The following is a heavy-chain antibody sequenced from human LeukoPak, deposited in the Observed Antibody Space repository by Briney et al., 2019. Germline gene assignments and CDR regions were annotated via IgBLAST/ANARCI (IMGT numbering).Heavy chain of an antibody. V-gene: IGHV4-59*01. CDR1: GGSISSYY. D-gene: IGHD1-7*01. Sequence: PSETLSLTCTVSGGSISSYYWSWIRQPPGKGLEWIGYIYYSGSTNYNPSLKSRVTISVDTSKNQFSLKLSSVTAADTAVYYCARAVFVENWNYGHYYYYMDVGGKGTTVTVSS. J-gene: IGHJ6*03. CDR2: IYYSGST. CDR3: ARAVFVENWNYGHYYYYMDV.